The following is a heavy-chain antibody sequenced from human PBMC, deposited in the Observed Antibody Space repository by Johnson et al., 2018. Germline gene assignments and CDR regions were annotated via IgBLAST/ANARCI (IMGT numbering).Heavy chain of an antibody. J-gene: IGHJ6*03. CDR1: GFNFSIYS. CDR3: ARALRGDIRSDDYYMDV. V-gene: IGHV3-21*01. Sequence: VQLVESGGGLVKPGGSLRLSCAASGFNFSIYSMNWVRQAPGKGLEWVSSISSSRSYIYYADSAKGRFTISRDNAKSSLYLQMNSLRAEDTAVDNCARALRGDIRSDDYYMDVWGRGTTVTVS. CDR2: ISSSRSYI. D-gene: IGHD3-16*01.